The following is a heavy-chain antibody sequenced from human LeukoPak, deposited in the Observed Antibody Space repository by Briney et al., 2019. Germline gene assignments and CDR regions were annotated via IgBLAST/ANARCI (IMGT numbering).Heavy chain of an antibody. CDR2: INHSGST. Sequence: SETLSLTCAVYGGSFSGYYWSWIRQPPGKGLEWIGEINHSGSTNYNPPLKSRVTISVDTSKNQFSLKLSSVTAADTAVYYCARGYYDFWSGYYTRPYNWFDPWGQGTLVTVSS. D-gene: IGHD3-3*01. J-gene: IGHJ5*02. CDR1: GGSFSGYY. V-gene: IGHV4-34*01. CDR3: ARGYYDFWSGYYTRPYNWFDP.